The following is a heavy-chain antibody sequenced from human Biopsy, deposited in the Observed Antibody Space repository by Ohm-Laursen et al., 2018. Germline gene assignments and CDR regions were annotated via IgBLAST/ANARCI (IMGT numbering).Heavy chain of an antibody. CDR1: GFIFSTYT. D-gene: IGHD4/OR15-4a*01. CDR2: ISSRSSDI. J-gene: IGHJ1*01. V-gene: IGHV3-21*04. Sequence: SLRLSCAAFGFIFSTYTMNWVRQAPGEGLEWVSSISSRSSDIYYADSVKGRFTISRDKSKNALYLQLNSLGAEDTAIYYCAGSSPGANDYFQHWGQGTLVTVSS. CDR3: AGSSPGANDYFQH.